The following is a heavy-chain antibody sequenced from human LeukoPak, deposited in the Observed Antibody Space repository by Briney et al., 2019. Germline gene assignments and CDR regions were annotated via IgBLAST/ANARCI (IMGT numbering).Heavy chain of an antibody. J-gene: IGHJ1*01. CDR3: ARLIGGYEREAPYFQH. V-gene: IGHV4-39*01. D-gene: IGHD5-12*01. CDR1: GGSISSSSYY. CDR2: IYYSGST. Sequence: SETLSLTCTVSGGSISSSSYYWGWIRQPPGKGLEWIGSIYYSGSTYYNPSLKSRVTISVDTSKNQFSLKLSSVTAADTAVYYCARLIGGYEREAPYFQHWGQGTLVTVS.